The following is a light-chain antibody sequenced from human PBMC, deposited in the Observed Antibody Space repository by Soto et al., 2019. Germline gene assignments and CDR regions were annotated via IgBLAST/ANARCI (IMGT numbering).Light chain of an antibody. CDR1: QSVSSSF. J-gene: IGKJ4*02. V-gene: IGKV3-20*01. Sequence: EIVLTQSPGPLSSSPGARATLSCRASQSVSSSFLAWYQQNPGQPPRLLIYGASSRATGIPDRFGGSESGTDLTLTLSRREPEDYAVYSCQQYTNSPPTLTFGGGTKVEIK. CDR2: GAS. CDR3: QQYTNSPPTLT.